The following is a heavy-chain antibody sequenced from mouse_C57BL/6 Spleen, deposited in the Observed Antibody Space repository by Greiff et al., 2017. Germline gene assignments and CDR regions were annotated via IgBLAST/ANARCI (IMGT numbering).Heavy chain of an antibody. CDR3: AKNSVWCFDY. CDR2: IWSGGSK. Sequence: QVKLKQSGPGLVQPSQRLSITCTVSGFSLTSYGVHWVRQSPGKGLEVLGGIWSGGSKDYNAAFISRLSISKDNSKSQDFFKMNSLQADDTAIYYCAKNSVWCFDYWGQGTTLTVSS. V-gene: IGHV2-2*01. CDR1: GFSLTSYG. D-gene: IGHD1-1*02. J-gene: IGHJ2*01.